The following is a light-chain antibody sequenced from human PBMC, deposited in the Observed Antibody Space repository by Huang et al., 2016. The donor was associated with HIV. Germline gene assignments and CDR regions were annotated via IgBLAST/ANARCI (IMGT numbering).Light chain of an antibody. Sequence: IQMTQSPSSLSASVGDTVTITCRASQDISEYFAWFQQKPGQAPMSLIYSSSTLHPGVPSRFSGSGSGTRFTLTINSLQPEDFATYYCQQYDNYPRTFGQGTKVDIK. CDR3: QQYDNYPRT. CDR2: SSS. J-gene: IGKJ2*01. V-gene: IGKV1-16*01. CDR1: QDISEY.